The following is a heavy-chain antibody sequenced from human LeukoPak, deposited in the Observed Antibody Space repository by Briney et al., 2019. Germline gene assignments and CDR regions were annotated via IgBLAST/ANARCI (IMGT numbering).Heavy chain of an antibody. Sequence: GGSLRLSCAASGFTFSSAWMTWVRQAPGKGLEGVATIKDGGSDKYYVDSVKGRFTISRDNAKKSLWLQMNSLRVEDTAMYYCADLGSRDWGQGTLVTASS. CDR2: IKDGGSDK. CDR3: ADLGSRD. D-gene: IGHD3-16*01. V-gene: IGHV3-7*01. J-gene: IGHJ4*02. CDR1: GFTFSSAW.